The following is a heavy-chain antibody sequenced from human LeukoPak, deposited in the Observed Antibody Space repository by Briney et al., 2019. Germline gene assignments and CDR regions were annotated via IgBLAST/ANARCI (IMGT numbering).Heavy chain of an antibody. CDR2: IYHSGST. Sequence: SQTLSLTCTVSGGSISSGGYYWSWIRQPPGKGLEWIGYIYHSGSTYYNPPLKSRVTISVDRSKNQFSLKLSSVTAADTAVYYCARDPSSTSRYKFSNWFDPWGQGTLVTVSS. J-gene: IGHJ5*02. D-gene: IGHD2-2*02. CDR1: GGSISSGGYY. V-gene: IGHV4-30-2*01. CDR3: ARDPSSTSRYKFSNWFDP.